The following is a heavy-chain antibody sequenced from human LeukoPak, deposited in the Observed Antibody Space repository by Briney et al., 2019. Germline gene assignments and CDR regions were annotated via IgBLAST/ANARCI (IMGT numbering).Heavy chain of an antibody. Sequence: SETLSLTCTVSGGSISSYYWSWIRQPPGKGLEWIAWIYYSGSTNYNPSLKSRVTISLDTSKNQFSLRLSSVTAADTAVYYCARVPYSSGWPLGGYYYGMDVWGQGTTVTVSS. CDR2: IYYSGST. V-gene: IGHV4-59*01. CDR3: ARVPYSSGWPLGGYYYGMDV. D-gene: IGHD6-19*01. CDR1: GGSISSYY. J-gene: IGHJ6*02.